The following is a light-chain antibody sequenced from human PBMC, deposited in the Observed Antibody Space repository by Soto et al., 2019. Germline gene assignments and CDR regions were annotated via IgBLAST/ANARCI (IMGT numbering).Light chain of an antibody. Sequence: QSALTQPPSASGSPGQSLTISCTGTSSDVGGYNFVSWYQQHPGKAPKLMISDVNRRPSGVPDRFSGSKSGNTASLTVSGLQAEDEADYYCSSYAGSNNWVFGGGPKLTVL. CDR3: SSYAGSNNWV. V-gene: IGLV2-8*01. J-gene: IGLJ3*02. CDR2: DVN. CDR1: SSDVGGYNF.